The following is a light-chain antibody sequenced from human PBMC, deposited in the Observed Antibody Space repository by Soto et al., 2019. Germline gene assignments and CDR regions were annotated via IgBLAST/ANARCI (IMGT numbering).Light chain of an antibody. CDR1: SSDVGGYNY. Sequence: QSALTQPRSVSGSPGQSVSISCTGTSSDVGGYNYVSWYQQHPGKAPKLMIFHVTKRPSGVPDRFSASKSGNTASLTISGLQAEDEADYYCCSYAGSFTFIFGTGTKVTVL. CDR2: HVT. J-gene: IGLJ1*01. CDR3: CSYAGSFTFI. V-gene: IGLV2-11*01.